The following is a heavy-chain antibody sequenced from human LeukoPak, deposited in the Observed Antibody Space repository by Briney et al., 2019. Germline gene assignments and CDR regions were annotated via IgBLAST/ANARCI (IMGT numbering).Heavy chain of an antibody. J-gene: IGHJ3*02. V-gene: IGHV1-8*03. D-gene: IGHD3-3*01. CDR3: ARLFLEWSGDAFDI. CDR2: MNPNSGNT. CDR1: GYTFTSYD. Sequence: GASVKVSCKASGYTFTSYDINWVRQATGQGLEWMGWMNPNSGNTGYAQKFQGRVTITRNTSISTAYMELSSLRSEDTAVYYCARLFLEWSGDAFDIWGQGTMVTVSS.